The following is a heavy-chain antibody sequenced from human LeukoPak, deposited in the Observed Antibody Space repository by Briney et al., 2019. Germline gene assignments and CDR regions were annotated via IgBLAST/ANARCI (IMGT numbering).Heavy chain of an antibody. J-gene: IGHJ6*02. Sequence: SETLSLTCTVSGGSISYYYWSWIRQSPGKGLEWIGYIYYSGTTNYNPSLKSRITISVDTSKNQFSLQLRSVTATDTAVYYCAREDPQTTVPEGMDVWGQGTTVTVSS. D-gene: IGHD4-17*01. CDR2: IYYSGTT. V-gene: IGHV4-59*01. CDR1: GGSISYYY. CDR3: AREDPQTTVPEGMDV.